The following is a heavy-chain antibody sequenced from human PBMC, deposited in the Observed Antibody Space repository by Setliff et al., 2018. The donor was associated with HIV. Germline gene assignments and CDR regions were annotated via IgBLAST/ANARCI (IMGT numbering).Heavy chain of an antibody. D-gene: IGHD1-26*01. CDR1: GGSISSYY. CDR2: IYYSGST. Sequence: TLSLTCTVSGGSISSYYWNWIRQPPGKGLEWIGYIYYSGSTNYKPSLKSRVTISVDMSKNQFSLRLSSVTAADTAVYYCARRWGEAFDYWGQGTLVTAPQ. CDR3: ARRWGEAFDY. V-gene: IGHV4-59*08. J-gene: IGHJ4*02.